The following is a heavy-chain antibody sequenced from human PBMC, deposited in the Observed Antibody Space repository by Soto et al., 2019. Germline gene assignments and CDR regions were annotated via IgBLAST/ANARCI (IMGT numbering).Heavy chain of an antibody. D-gene: IGHD6-6*01. CDR3: ARSTHDGYSSSSVFDY. CDR1: GGTFSSYA. CDR2: ISPIFGTA. V-gene: IGHV1-69*01. Sequence: QVQLVQSGAEVKKPGSSVKVSCKASGGTFSSYAISWVRQAPGQGLEWMGGISPIFGTANYAQKFQGRVTITADESTSTAYMELSSLRSEDTAVYYCARSTHDGYSSSSVFDYWGQGTLVTVSS. J-gene: IGHJ4*02.